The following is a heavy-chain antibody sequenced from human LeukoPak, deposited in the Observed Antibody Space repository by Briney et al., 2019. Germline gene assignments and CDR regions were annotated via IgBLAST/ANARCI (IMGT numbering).Heavy chain of an antibody. J-gene: IGHJ3*02. V-gene: IGHV4-59*01. CDR1: GGSISSYY. D-gene: IGHD5-24*01. Sequence: NPSETLSLTCTVSGGSISSYYWSWIRQPPGKGLEWIGYIYYSGSTNYNPSLKSRVTISVDTSKNQFSLKLSSVTAADTAVYYCARDLGRWLQWGAFDIWGQGTMVTVSS. CDR3: ARDLGRWLQWGAFDI. CDR2: IYYSGST.